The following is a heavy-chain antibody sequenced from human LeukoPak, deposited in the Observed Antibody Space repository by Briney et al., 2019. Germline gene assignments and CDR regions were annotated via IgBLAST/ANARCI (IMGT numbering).Heavy chain of an antibody. CDR3: ARDSSSFPNYFDF. J-gene: IGHJ4*02. CDR1: GFTVSSTY. D-gene: IGHD3-3*02. V-gene: IGHV3-53*01. Sequence: PGGSLRLSCAASGFTVSSTYMSWVRQAPGQGLEWVSLLYSSGITFYAESVQGRFTTSRDNSKNTLYLQMNSLRVEDTASYYCARDSSSFPNYFDFWGQGTLVTVSS. CDR2: LYSSGIT.